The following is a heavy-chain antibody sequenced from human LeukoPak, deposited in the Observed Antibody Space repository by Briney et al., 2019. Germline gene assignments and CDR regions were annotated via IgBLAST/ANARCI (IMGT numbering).Heavy chain of an antibody. CDR3: AKDPTYTMGFDY. V-gene: IGHV3-23*01. D-gene: IGHD3-10*01. J-gene: IGHJ4*02. Sequence: GGSLRLSCATSGFTLSSYAMSWVRQAPGKGLEWVSAISGSGGSTYYADSVKGRFTISRDNSKNTLYLQMNSLRAEDTAVYYCAKDPTYTMGFDYWGQGTLVTVSS. CDR1: GFTLSSYA. CDR2: ISGSGGST.